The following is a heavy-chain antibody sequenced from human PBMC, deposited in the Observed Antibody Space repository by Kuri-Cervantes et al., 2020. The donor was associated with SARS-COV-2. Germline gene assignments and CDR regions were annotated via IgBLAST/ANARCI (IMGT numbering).Heavy chain of an antibody. Sequence: GGSLRLSCAASGFTFSSYSMNWVRQAPGKGLEWVSSISSTSSYIYYADSVKGRFTISKDNAKNSLYLQMNSLRAEDTAVYHCARDCSSPYKYYYYYYMDVWGKGTTVTVSS. CDR2: ISSTSSYI. V-gene: IGHV3-21*01. D-gene: IGHD6-13*01. CDR3: ARDCSSPYKYYYYYYMDV. CDR1: GFTFSSYS. J-gene: IGHJ6*03.